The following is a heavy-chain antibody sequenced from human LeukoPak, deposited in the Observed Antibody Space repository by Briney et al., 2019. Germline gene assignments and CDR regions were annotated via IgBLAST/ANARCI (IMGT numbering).Heavy chain of an antibody. CDR1: GFTLSTYA. V-gene: IGHV3-23*01. CDR2: ISSSDGGT. J-gene: IGHJ4*02. CDR3: AKAPGTSCRGAYCYPFDS. Sequence: GGSLRLSCAASGFTLSTYAMSWVRQTPGKGLEWVAAISSSDGGTYHEDSVRGRFTISSDNSKNTLYLQMNSLRAEDAAVYFCAKAPGTSCRGAYCYPFDSWGQGTLVTVSS. D-gene: IGHD2-21*01.